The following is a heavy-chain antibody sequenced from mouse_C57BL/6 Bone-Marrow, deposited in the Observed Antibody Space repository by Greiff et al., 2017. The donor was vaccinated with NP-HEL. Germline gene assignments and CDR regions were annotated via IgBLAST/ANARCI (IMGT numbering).Heavy chain of an antibody. CDR2: ISSGRSTI. Sequence: EVQLVESGGGLVKPGGSLKLSCAASGFTFSDYGMHWVRQAPEKGLEWVAYISSGRSTIYYADTVKGRFTISRDNAKNTLFLQMTSLRSEDTAMYYCARGGYYAMDYWGQGTSVTVSS. CDR1: GFTFSDYG. J-gene: IGHJ4*01. CDR3: ARGGYYAMDY. V-gene: IGHV5-17*01.